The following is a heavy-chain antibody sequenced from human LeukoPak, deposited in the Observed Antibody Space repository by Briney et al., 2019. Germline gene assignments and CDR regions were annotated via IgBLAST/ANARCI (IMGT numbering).Heavy chain of an antibody. CDR3: ARESTVTTATVFDY. Sequence: GASAKVSCTASGYTFTSYDINWVRQATGQGLEWMGWMNPNSGNTGYAQKFQGRVTMTRDMSTSTVYMELSSLRSEDTAVYYCARESTVTTATVFDYWGQGTLVTVSS. CDR1: GYTFTSYD. D-gene: IGHD4-11*01. CDR2: MNPNSGNT. J-gene: IGHJ4*02. V-gene: IGHV1-8*01.